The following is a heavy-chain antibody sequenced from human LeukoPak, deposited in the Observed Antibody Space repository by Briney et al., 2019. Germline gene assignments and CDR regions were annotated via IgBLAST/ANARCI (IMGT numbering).Heavy chain of an antibody. V-gene: IGHV3-53*01. J-gene: IGHJ5*02. D-gene: IGHD2-2*01. CDR2: IYSGGST. CDR3: ARDLHGSTGA. CDR1: GFTFSDYY. Sequence: PGGSLRLSCAASGFTFSDYYMSWIRQAPGKGLEWVSVIYSGGSTYYADSVKGRFTISRDNSKNTLYLQMNSLRAEDTAVYYCARDLHGSTGAWGQGTLVTVSS.